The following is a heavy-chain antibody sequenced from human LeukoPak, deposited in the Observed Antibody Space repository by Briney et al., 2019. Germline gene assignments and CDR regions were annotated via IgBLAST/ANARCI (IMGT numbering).Heavy chain of an antibody. CDR1: GFTFSSYA. CDR2: ISGSGGST. CDR3: AKHGPDFWSGYGNWFDP. Sequence: GGSLRLSCAASGFTFSSYAMSWVRQAPGKGLEWVSAISGSGGSTYYADSVKGRFTISRDNSKNTLYLQMNSLRAEDMAVYYCAKHGPDFWSGYGNWFDPWGQGTLVIVSS. D-gene: IGHD3-3*01. J-gene: IGHJ5*02. V-gene: IGHV3-23*01.